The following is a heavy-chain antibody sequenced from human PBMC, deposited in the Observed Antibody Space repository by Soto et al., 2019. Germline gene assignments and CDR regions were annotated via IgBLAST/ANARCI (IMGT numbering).Heavy chain of an antibody. CDR3: ARDKGLGISHYYYGMDG. CDR2: ISSSSSYI. J-gene: IGHJ6*02. CDR1: GFTFSSYS. Sequence: GSLRLSCAASGFTFSSYSMNWVRQAPGKGLEWVSSISSSSSYIYYADSVKGRFTISRDNAKNSLYLQMNSLRAEDTAVYYCARDKGLGISHYYYGMDGSGQGTTVTVSS. V-gene: IGHV3-21*01.